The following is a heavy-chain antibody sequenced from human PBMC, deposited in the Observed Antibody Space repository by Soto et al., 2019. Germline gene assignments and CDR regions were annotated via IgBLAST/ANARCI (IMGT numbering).Heavy chain of an antibody. CDR2: ISYDGSNK. D-gene: IGHD2-15*01. J-gene: IGHJ6*03. CDR1: GFTFSSYG. V-gene: IGHV3-30*18. CDR3: AKDRGYCSGGSCYPDRYYYYYMDV. Sequence: QVQLVESGGGVVQPGRSLRLSCAASGFTFSSYGMHWVRQAPGKGLEWVAVISYDGSNKYYADSVKGRFTISRDNSKHTLYLQMNSLRAEDTAVYYCAKDRGYCSGGSCYPDRYYYYYMDVWGKGTTVTVSS.